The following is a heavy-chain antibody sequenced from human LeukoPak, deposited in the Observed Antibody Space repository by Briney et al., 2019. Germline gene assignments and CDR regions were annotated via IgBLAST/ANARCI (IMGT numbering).Heavy chain of an antibody. CDR2: IYYSGST. D-gene: IGHD6-13*01. J-gene: IGHJ5*02. Sequence: SETLSLTCTVSGGSISSGDYYWSWIRQPPGKGLEWIGYIYYSGSTYYNPSLKSRVTISVDTSKNQFSLKLSSVTAADTAVYYCARAGGGPAAGSFDPWGQGTLVTVSS. V-gene: IGHV4-30-4*01. CDR3: ARAGGGPAAGSFDP. CDR1: GGSISSGDYY.